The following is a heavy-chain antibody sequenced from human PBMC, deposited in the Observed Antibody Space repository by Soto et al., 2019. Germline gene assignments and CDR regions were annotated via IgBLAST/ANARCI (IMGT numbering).Heavy chain of an antibody. D-gene: IGHD3-3*01. CDR2: IIPIFGTA. V-gene: IGHV1-69*13. CDR1: GGTFSSYA. CDR3: AXVLRFSEWSWETYGMDV. Sequence: SVKVSCKASGGTFSSYAISWVRQAPGQGLEWMGGIIPIFGTANYAQKFQGRVTITADESTSTAYMELSSLRSEDTAVYYCAXVLRFSEWSWETYGMDVWGQGTTVTVSS. J-gene: IGHJ6*02.